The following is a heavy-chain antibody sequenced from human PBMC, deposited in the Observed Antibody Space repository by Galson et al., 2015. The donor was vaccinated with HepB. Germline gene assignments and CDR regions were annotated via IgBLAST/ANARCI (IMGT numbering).Heavy chain of an antibody. CDR3: ARDSSSRGKNDYGDPGVY. J-gene: IGHJ4*02. V-gene: IGHV3-7*01. CDR2: IKQDGSEK. Sequence: SLRLSCAGSAFTFSTYWMSWARQAPGKGLEWVANIKQDGSEKYYADSVEGRFTISRDNAKNSLYLQMDSMRVEDTAVYYCARDSSSRGKNDYGDPGVYWGQGILVTVSS. CDR1: AFTFSTYW. D-gene: IGHD4-17*01.